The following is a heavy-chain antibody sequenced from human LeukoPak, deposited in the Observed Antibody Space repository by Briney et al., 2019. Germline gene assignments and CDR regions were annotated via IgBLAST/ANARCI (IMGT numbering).Heavy chain of an antibody. Sequence: SETLSLTCAVYGGSFSGYYWSWIRQPPGKGLEWIGEINHSGSTNYNPSLKSRVTISVDTSKNQFSLKLSSVTAADTAVYYCARAEGGATTEYWGQGTLVTGSS. J-gene: IGHJ4*02. D-gene: IGHD1-26*01. V-gene: IGHV4-34*01. CDR1: GGSFSGYY. CDR3: ARAEGGATTEY. CDR2: INHSGST.